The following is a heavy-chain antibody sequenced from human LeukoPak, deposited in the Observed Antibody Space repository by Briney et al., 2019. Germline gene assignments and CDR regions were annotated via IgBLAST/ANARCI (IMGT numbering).Heavy chain of an antibody. D-gene: IGHD4-17*01. CDR2: INAGNGNT. V-gene: IGHV1-3*01. Sequence: ASVKVSCKASGYTFTTYVMHWVRQAPGQRLEWMGWINAGNGNTKYSQKFQGRVTITRDTSASTAYMELSSLRSEDTSVYYRVAGHDYGDSTYYYGLDVWGKGTTVTVSS. J-gene: IGHJ6*04. CDR1: GYTFTTYV. CDR3: VAGHDYGDSTYYYGLDV.